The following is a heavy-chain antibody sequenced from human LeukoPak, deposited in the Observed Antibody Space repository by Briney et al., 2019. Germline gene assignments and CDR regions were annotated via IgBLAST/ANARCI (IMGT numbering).Heavy chain of an antibody. CDR1: GFTXSDYY. V-gene: IGHV3-11*01. Sequence: SGGSLRLSCAASGFTXSDYYMSWIRQAPGKGLEWVSYISSSGSTIYYADSVKSRFTISRDNAKNSLYLQMNSLRAEDTAVYYCASGTYYDFSFDPWGQGTLVTVSS. CDR3: ASGTYYDFSFDP. CDR2: ISSSGSTI. D-gene: IGHD3-3*01. J-gene: IGHJ5*02.